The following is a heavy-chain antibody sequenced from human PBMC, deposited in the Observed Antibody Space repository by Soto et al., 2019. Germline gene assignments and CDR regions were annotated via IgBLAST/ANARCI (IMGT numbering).Heavy chain of an antibody. J-gene: IGHJ4*02. Sequence: ASVKVSCKAAGYTLTTYGVSWVRQAPGQGLEWVGWISAYNDHTNYAQKFQGRVTMTTDTSTNTAYMELRSLRSDDTAVYYCARGTYFDYWGQRTLVTVSS. V-gene: IGHV1-18*01. CDR3: ARGTYFDY. CDR2: ISAYNDHT. D-gene: IGHD1-1*01. CDR1: GYTLTTYG.